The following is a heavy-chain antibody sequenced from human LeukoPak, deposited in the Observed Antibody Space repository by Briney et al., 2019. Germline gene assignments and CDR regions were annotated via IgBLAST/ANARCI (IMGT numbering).Heavy chain of an antibody. CDR2: ISGRGGST. D-gene: IGHD6-19*01. J-gene: IGHJ4*02. CDR1: VFTFSSYA. CDR3: AKGSGWYSDY. V-gene: IGHV3-23*01. Sequence: GGSLRLSCAASVFTFSSYAMSWVRQAPGKGLEWVSTISGRGGSTYYADSVKGRFTISRDNSKNTLYLQMNSLRGGDTAAYYCAKGSGWYSDYWGQGTLVTVSS.